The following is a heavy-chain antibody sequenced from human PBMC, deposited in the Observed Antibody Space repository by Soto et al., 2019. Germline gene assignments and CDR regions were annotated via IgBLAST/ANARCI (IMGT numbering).Heavy chain of an antibody. Sequence: GESLKISCKGSGYSFTSYWIGWVRQMPGKGLEWMGIIYPGDSDTRYSPSFQGQVTISADKSISTAYLQWSSLKASDTAMYYCARQHNQYSYDSSGYRATTFDIWGQGTMFTVS. V-gene: IGHV5-51*01. CDR1: GYSFTSYW. CDR2: IYPGDSDT. D-gene: IGHD3-22*01. J-gene: IGHJ3*02. CDR3: ARQHNQYSYDSSGYRATTFDI.